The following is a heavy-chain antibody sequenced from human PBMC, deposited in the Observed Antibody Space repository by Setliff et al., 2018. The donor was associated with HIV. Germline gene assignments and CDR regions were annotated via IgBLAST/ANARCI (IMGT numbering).Heavy chain of an antibody. CDR1: GYTFNNYG. CDR2: INTHSGYT. J-gene: IGHJ4*02. V-gene: IGHV1-18*01. Sequence: ASVKVSCKASGYTFNNYGISWVRQAPGQGLEWMGWINTHSGYTSYAQNVQGRVTVTMDTSTSTAYMELSSLRSEDTAVYYCARGSCSGCYLSDYWGLGTLVTVS. D-gene: IGHD6-19*01. CDR3: ARGSCSGCYLSDY.